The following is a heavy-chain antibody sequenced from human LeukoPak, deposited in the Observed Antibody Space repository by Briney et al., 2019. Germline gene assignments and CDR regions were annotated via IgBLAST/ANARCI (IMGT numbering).Heavy chain of an antibody. J-gene: IGHJ4*02. D-gene: IGHD1-1*01. CDR3: AKEINSNWND. CDR1: GFTFSSYA. V-gene: IGHV3-23*01. Sequence: GGSLRLSCAASGFTFSSYAMSWVRQAPGKGLEWVSGISGSGDNTYYADSVKGRFTISRDNSKNTLFLQMNSLRAEDTAVYYCAKEINSNWNDWGQGTLVTVSS. CDR2: ISGSGDNT.